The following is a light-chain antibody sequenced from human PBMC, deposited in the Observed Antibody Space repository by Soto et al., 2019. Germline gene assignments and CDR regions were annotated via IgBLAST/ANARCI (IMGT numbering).Light chain of an antibody. V-gene: IGLV1-40*01. Sequence: QSVLTQPPSVSGAPGQRVTISCTGSSSNIGAGYAVHWYQQHPGRPPKLMIYDVARWPSGVPDRFSGSKSGNTASLTISGLQAEDEADYFCCSYAGGYTYLFGTGTKVTVL. CDR3: CSYAGGYTYL. CDR1: SSNIGAGYA. CDR2: DVA. J-gene: IGLJ1*01.